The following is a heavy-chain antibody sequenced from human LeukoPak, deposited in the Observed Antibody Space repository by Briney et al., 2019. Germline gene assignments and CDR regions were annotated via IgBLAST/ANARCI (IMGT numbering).Heavy chain of an antibody. CDR2: ISSSSSYI. D-gene: IGHD6-19*01. Sequence: NPGGSLRLSCAASGFTFSSYSMNWVRQAPGKGLEWVSSISSSSSYIYYADSVKGRFTISRDNAKNSLYLQMNSLRAEDTAVYYCARASIAVAGTADYWGQGTLVTVSS. CDR1: GFTFSSYS. V-gene: IGHV3-21*01. CDR3: ARASIAVAGTADY. J-gene: IGHJ4*02.